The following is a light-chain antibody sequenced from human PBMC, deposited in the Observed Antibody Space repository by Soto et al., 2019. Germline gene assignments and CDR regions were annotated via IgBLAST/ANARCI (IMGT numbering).Light chain of an antibody. CDR2: EVT. CDR1: TSDVGNYNY. J-gene: IGLJ1*01. V-gene: IGLV2-14*01. Sequence: QSVLTQPASVSGSPGQSITISCTGATSDVGNYNYVSWYQHHPGKAPKLMIYEVTNRPSGVSNRFSGSKSGNTASLTISGLQAEDEADYYCKSYTSRSTYVFGTGTRSPS. CDR3: KSYTSRSTYV.